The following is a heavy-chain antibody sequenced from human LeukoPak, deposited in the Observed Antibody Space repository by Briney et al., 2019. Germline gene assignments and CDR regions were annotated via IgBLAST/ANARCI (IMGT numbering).Heavy chain of an antibody. CDR2: INPRSGST. CDR1: GYSFIGYY. V-gene: IGHV1-46*01. Sequence: ASVKVSCKASGYSFIGYYIHWVRQAPGQGLAWMGIINPRSGSTNYAQRIQGRVTMTRDTSTSTVYMELSSLRSEDTAVYYCASSEYDRSGNGAFDIWGQGTMVTVSS. D-gene: IGHD3-22*01. J-gene: IGHJ3*02. CDR3: ASSEYDRSGNGAFDI.